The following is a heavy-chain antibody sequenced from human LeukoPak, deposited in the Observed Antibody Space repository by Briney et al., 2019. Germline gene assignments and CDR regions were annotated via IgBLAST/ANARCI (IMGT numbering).Heavy chain of an antibody. CDR3: ARTGYSSGWYIPGDY. J-gene: IGHJ4*02. Sequence: GEPLKISCKGSGYSFTSYWIGWVRQMPGKGLEWMGIIYPGDSDTRYSPSFQGQVTISADKSISTAYLQWSSLKASDTAMYYCARTGYSSGWYIPGDYWGQGTLVTVSS. CDR1: GYSFTSYW. CDR2: IYPGDSDT. V-gene: IGHV5-51*01. D-gene: IGHD6-19*01.